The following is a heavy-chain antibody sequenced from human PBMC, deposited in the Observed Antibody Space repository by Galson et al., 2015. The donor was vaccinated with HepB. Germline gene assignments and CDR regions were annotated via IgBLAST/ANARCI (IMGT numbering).Heavy chain of an antibody. V-gene: IGHV1-18*01. Sequence: SVKVSCKASGYTFTSYGISWVRQAPGQGLEWMGWISAYNGNTNYAQKLQGRVTMTTDTSTSTAYMELRSLRSDDTAVYYCARDRGNYDFWSGLSYGMDVWGQGTTVTVSS. D-gene: IGHD3-3*01. CDR2: ISAYNGNT. CDR3: ARDRGNYDFWSGLSYGMDV. J-gene: IGHJ6*02. CDR1: GYTFTSYG.